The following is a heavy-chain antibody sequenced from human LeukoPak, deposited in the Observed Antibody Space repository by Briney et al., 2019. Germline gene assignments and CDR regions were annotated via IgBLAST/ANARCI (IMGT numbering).Heavy chain of an antibody. CDR1: GGTFSSYA. V-gene: IGHV1-69*13. CDR3: ARGCAGGSCYSETFDY. D-gene: IGHD2-15*01. J-gene: IGHJ4*02. Sequence: ASVKVSCKASGGTFSSYAISWVRQAPGQGLEWMGGIIPIFGTANYAQKFQGRVTITADESTSTAYMELSSLRSEDTAVYYCARGCAGGSCYSETFDYWGQGTLVTLSS. CDR2: IIPIFGTA.